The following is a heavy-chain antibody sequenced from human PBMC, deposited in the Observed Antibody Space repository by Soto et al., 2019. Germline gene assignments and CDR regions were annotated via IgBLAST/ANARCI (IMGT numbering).Heavy chain of an antibody. J-gene: IGHJ6*02. CDR2: ISYDGSNK. CDR3: ARDQAGLYCGGDRYIGRGMDV. V-gene: IGHV3-30-3*01. CDR1: GFTFSSYA. Sequence: GGTLRLSCAASGFTFSSYAMYWVRQAPGKGLEWVAVISYDGSNKYYADSVKGRFTISRDNSKNTLYLQMNSLRAEDTAVYYCARDQAGLYCGGDRYIGRGMDVWGQGTTVTVSS. D-gene: IGHD2-21*02.